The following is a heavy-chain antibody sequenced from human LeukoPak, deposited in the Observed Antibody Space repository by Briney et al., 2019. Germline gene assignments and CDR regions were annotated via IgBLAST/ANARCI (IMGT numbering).Heavy chain of an antibody. CDR1: GGSISSYY. D-gene: IGHD1-20*01. V-gene: IGHV4-59*12. J-gene: IGHJ4*02. CDR2: IYYSGST. CDR3: ATSITGTLFDY. Sequence: PSETLSLTCTVYGGSISSYYWSWIRQPPGKGLEWIGYIYYSGSTNYNPSLRSRVTISVDTSKNQFSLKLSSVTAADTAVYYCATSITGTLFDYWGQGTLVTVSS.